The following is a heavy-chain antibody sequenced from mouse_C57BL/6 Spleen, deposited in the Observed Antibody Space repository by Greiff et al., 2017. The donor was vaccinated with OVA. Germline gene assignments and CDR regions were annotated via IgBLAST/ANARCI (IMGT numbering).Heavy chain of an antibody. CDR3: ARAQTAYYSKYYYAMDY. V-gene: IGHV1-52*01. CDR2: IDPSDSET. Sequence: QVQLQQPGAELVRPGSSVKLSCKASGYTFTSYWMHWVKQRPIQGLEWIGNIDPSDSETHYNQKFKDKATLTVDKSSSPAYMQLRSLTSEDSAVYYCARAQTAYYSKYYYAMDYWGQGTSVTVSS. D-gene: IGHD2-5*01. CDR1: GYTFTSYW. J-gene: IGHJ4*01.